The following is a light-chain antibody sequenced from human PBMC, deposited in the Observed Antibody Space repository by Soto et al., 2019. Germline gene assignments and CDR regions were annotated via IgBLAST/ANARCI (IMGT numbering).Light chain of an antibody. CDR2: KSD. Sequence: QSVLTQPPSASGTPGQRVTISCSGGSSNIGGKHVYWYHQLPGAAPTLLMYKSDQRPSVVPDRFSGYKSGTSASLVISGLGSEDEDDYYCVAWDDSLSGVVFGGGTKLTVL. CDR3: VAWDDSLSGVV. CDR1: SSNIGGKH. V-gene: IGLV1-47*01. J-gene: IGLJ3*02.